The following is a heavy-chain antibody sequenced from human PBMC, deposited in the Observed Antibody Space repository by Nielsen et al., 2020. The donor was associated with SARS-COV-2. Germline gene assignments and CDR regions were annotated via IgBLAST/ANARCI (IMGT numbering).Heavy chain of an antibody. CDR1: SGSVSSSSW. Sequence: GSLRLSCAVSSGSVSSSSWWTWVRQSPGKGLQWIGEVSQTGTTNYNPSLKGRVTLLIDKSRSQFSLRLPSVSAADTAVYFCARGDLVVVPSPVLGLGPIFYYFSLDVWGKGTTVIVSS. CDR3: ARGDLVVVPSPVLGLGPIFYYFSLDV. V-gene: IGHV4-4*01. J-gene: IGHJ6*03. CDR2: VSQTGTT. D-gene: IGHD2-2*01.